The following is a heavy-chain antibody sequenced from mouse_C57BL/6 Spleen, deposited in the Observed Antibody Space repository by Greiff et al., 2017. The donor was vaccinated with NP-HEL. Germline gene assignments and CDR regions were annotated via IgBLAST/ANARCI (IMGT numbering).Heavy chain of an antibody. Sequence: VQLQQPGAELVKPGASVKLSCKASGYTFTSYWMHWVKQRPGQGLEWIGMIHPNSGSTNYNEKFKSKATLTVDKSSSTAYMQLSSLTSEDSAVYYCAEDYDVEGAMDYWGQGTSVTVSS. CDR3: AEDYDVEGAMDY. D-gene: IGHD2-4*01. J-gene: IGHJ4*01. CDR1: GYTFTSYW. CDR2: IHPNSGST. V-gene: IGHV1-64*01.